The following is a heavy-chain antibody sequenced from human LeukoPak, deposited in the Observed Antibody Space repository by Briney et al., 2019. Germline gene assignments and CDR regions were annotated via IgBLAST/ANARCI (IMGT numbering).Heavy chain of an antibody. CDR3: TRDLRLNQGLYSSAPFDY. CDR1: GFTFRNHG. D-gene: IGHD6-19*01. Sequence: GGTLRLSCAASGFTFRNHGMDWVRQAPGKGLEWVANIKQDGSEKYYVDSVKGRFTISRDNAKNSLYLQMNSLRAEDTAVYYCTRDLRLNQGLYSSAPFDYWGQGTLVTVSS. V-gene: IGHV3-7*01. J-gene: IGHJ4*02. CDR2: IKQDGSEK.